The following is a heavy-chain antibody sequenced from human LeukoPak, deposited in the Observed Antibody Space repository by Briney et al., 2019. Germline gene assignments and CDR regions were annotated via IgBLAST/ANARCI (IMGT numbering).Heavy chain of an antibody. CDR3: ARGGFFHDIVVVPAAIIPYNWFDP. J-gene: IGHJ5*02. Sequence: ASVKVSCKASGYTFTSYGISWVRQAPGQGLEWMGGINPIFGTANYAQKFQGRVTITADESTSTAYMELSSLRSEDTAVYYCARGGFFHDIVVVPAAIIPYNWFDPWGQGTLVTVSS. V-gene: IGHV1-69*13. D-gene: IGHD2-2*01. CDR1: GYTFTSYG. CDR2: INPIFGTA.